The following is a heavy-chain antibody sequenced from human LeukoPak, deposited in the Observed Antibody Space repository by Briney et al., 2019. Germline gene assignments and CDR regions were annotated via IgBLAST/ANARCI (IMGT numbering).Heavy chain of an antibody. CDR2: TYTRGTT. D-gene: IGHD3-3*01. Sequence: PSETLSLICSVSGDSISSYYWSWVRQPSGEGLEWIGYTYTRGTTKYNPSLRSRATISIGTSKNQLSLRLRSLTAADTGVYYCARQGDDRSASYSYYYYYFMDVWGTGTTVTVSS. J-gene: IGHJ6*03. CDR1: GDSISSYY. CDR3: ARQGDDRSASYSYYYYYFMDV. V-gene: IGHV4-4*09.